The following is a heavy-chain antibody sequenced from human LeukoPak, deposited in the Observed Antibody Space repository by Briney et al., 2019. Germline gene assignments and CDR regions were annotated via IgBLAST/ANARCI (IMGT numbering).Heavy chain of an antibody. Sequence: GGSLRLSCTTSGFNFRAYWMSWVRQAPGKGLEWVANIKQDGSEKYYVDSVKGRFTISRDNAKNSLYLQMNSLRAEDTAVYYCARADYPSFDYWGQGTLVTVSS. V-gene: IGHV3-7*01. D-gene: IGHD4-11*01. CDR2: IKQDGSEK. J-gene: IGHJ4*02. CDR1: GFNFRAYW. CDR3: ARADYPSFDY.